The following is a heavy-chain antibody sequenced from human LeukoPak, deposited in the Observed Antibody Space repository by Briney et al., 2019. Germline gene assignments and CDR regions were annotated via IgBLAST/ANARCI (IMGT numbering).Heavy chain of an antibody. D-gene: IGHD1-20*01. CDR1: GGSISSYY. J-gene: IGHJ6*03. Sequence: SETLSPTCTVSGGSISSYYWSWIRQPAGKGLEWIGRIYTGGGTTYNPSLKSRVTMSVDTSKNQFSLKLSSVTAADTAVYYCARLYTWNYYMDVWGKGTTGTVSS. CDR2: IYTGGGT. CDR3: ARLYTWNYYMDV. V-gene: IGHV4-4*07.